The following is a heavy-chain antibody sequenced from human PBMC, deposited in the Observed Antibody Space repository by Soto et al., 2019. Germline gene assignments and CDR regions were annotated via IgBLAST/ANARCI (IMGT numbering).Heavy chain of an antibody. J-gene: IGHJ6*02. Sequence: GGSLRLSCAASGFTFGDYAMHWVRQVPGKGLEWVSGFKWNSGDVGYADSVKGRFTISRDNAKDSLYLQMNSLRPEDTAVYYCAKDRSSGSPYYGMDFWGQGTMVTVSS. CDR3: AKDRSSGSPYYGMDF. CDR2: FKWNSGDV. D-gene: IGHD3-10*01. V-gene: IGHV3-9*01. CDR1: GFTFGDYA.